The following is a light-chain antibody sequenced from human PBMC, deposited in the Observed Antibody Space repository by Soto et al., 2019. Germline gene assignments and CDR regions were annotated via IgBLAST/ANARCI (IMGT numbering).Light chain of an antibody. CDR2: VAS. V-gene: IGKV1-39*01. J-gene: IGKJ4*01. CDR3: LNSSSTPQT. CDR1: QSVGTY. Sequence: DIQMPQSPSSLSASVGDRVIITCRASQSVGTYVSWYQQKEGKAPKLLINVASTLQSGVPSRFSGCGSGTDFTLAISSLQPEDFATYDCLNSSSTPQTFGGGTRVEIK.